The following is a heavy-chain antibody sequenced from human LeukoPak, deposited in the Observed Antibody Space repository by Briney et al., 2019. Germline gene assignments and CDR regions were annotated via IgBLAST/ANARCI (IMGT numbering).Heavy chain of an antibody. CDR1: GGFFSGYY. J-gene: IGHJ5*02. V-gene: IGHV4-34*01. D-gene: IGHD3-10*01. Sequence: SETLSLTCAVYGGFFSGYYWSWIRQPPGKGLEWIGEINHSGSTNYNPSLKSRVTISVDTSKNQFSLKLSSVTAADTAVYYCARVPRYYGSGSYYSRHWFDPWGQGTLVTVSS. CDR2: INHSGST. CDR3: ARVPRYYGSGSYYSRHWFDP.